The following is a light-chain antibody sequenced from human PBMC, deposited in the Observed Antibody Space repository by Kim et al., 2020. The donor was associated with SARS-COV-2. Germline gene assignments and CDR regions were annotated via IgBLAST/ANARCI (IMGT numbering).Light chain of an antibody. V-gene: IGLV2-14*03. CDR1: SSDVGTYNY. CDR3: SSYVSTSLKGV. CDR2: DVT. Sequence: QSALTQPASVSGSPGQSITISCTGTSSDVGTYNYISWYQQHPGKAPRLIIYDVTNRPSGISNRFSGSKSGNTASLTISGLQAEDEADYYCSSYVSTSLKGVFGGGTQLTVL. J-gene: IGLJ2*01.